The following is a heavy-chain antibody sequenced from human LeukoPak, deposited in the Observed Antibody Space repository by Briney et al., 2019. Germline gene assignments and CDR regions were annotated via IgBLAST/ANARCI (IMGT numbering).Heavy chain of an antibody. CDR3: ARVRYSSGPYQP. Sequence: PGGSLRLSCAASGFTFSSYWMHWVRQAPGKGLVWVSRINSDGSSTSYADSVKGRFTISRDNAKNTLYLQMNSLRAEDTAVYYCARVRYSSGPYQPWGQGTLVTVSS. CDR1: GFTFSSYW. J-gene: IGHJ4*02. V-gene: IGHV3-74*01. D-gene: IGHD6-19*01. CDR2: INSDGSST.